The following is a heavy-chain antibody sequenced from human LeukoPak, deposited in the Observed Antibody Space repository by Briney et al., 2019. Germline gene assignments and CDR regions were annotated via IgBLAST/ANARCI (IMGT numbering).Heavy chain of an antibody. CDR1: GYTFNSYN. V-gene: IGHV1-2*06. Sequence: ASVKVSCKASGYTFNSYNIYWVRQAPGQGLEWMGRINPNSGDTQYAQKFQGRVTMTRDTSVSTTYMELNSLRSDDTAMYYCAGEGVGATTGFDYWGQGTLVTVSS. CDR3: AGEGVGATTGFDY. J-gene: IGHJ4*02. CDR2: INPNSGDT. D-gene: IGHD1-26*01.